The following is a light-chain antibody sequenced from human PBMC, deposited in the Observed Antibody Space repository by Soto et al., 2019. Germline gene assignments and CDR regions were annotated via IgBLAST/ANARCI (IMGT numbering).Light chain of an antibody. Sequence: EIVLTQSPATLSLSPGERATLSCRASQSVSSYLAWYQQKPGQAPRLLIYDASNRATGIPARFRGSGSGTDFTLTISSLEPEDFAVYYCQQRSNSYTFGQGTKLEIK. CDR3: QQRSNSYT. J-gene: IGKJ2*01. CDR2: DAS. CDR1: QSVSSY. V-gene: IGKV3-11*01.